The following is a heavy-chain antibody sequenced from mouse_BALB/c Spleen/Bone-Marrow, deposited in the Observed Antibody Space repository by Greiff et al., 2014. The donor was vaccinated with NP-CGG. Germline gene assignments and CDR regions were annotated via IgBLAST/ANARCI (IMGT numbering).Heavy chain of an antibody. J-gene: IGHJ4*01. CDR2: IYPGDGDT. V-gene: IGHV1-82*01. CDR3: ARSDGYRALDY. CDR1: GYAFSSSW. D-gene: IGHD2-3*01. Sequence: VQRVESGPELVKPGASVKISCKASGYAFSSSWMNWVKQRPGQGLEWIGRIYPGDGDTHYNGKFKGKATLTADKSSSTAYMHLSSLTSVDSAVYFCARSDGYRALDYWGQGTSVTVSS.